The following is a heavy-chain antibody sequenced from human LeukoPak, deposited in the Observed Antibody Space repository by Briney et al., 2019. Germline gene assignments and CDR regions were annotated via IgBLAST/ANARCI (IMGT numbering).Heavy chain of an antibody. Sequence: EASVKVSCKASGYTFTSYAMHWVRQAPGQRLEWMGWINAGNGNTKYSRKFQGRVTITRDTSASTAYMELSSLRSEDTAVYYCARESSGWYWRFDPWGQGTLVTVSS. D-gene: IGHD6-19*01. CDR1: GYTFTSYA. J-gene: IGHJ5*02. CDR2: INAGNGNT. V-gene: IGHV1-3*01. CDR3: ARESSGWYWRFDP.